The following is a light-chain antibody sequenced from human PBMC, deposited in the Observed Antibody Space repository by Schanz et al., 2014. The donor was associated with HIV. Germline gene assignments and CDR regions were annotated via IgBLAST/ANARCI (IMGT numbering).Light chain of an antibody. CDR3: SSYTSSSPVV. V-gene: IGLV2-14*01. J-gene: IGLJ2*01. CDR1: NSDVGGYNY. Sequence: QSALTQPASLSGSPGQSITISCTEINSDVGGYNYVSWYQQHPGKAPKLMIYDVSNRPSGVSNRFSGSKSGNTASLTISGLQAEDEADYYCSSYTSSSPVVFGGGTKLTVL. CDR2: DVS.